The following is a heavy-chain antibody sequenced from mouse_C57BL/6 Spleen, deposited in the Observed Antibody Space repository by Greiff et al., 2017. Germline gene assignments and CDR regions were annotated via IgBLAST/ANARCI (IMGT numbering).Heavy chain of an antibody. CDR1: GFSLSTSGMG. CDR2: IYWDDDK. D-gene: IGHD1-1*01. CDR3: ARNGGYGSSYDSYYAMDY. Sequence: QVTLKESGPGILQSSQTLSLTCSFSGFSLSTSGMGVSWIRQPSGKGLEWLAHIYWDDDKRYNPSLKSRLTISKDTSRNQVFLKITSVDTADTATYYCARNGGYGSSYDSYYAMDYWGQGTSVTVSS. V-gene: IGHV8-12*01. J-gene: IGHJ4*01.